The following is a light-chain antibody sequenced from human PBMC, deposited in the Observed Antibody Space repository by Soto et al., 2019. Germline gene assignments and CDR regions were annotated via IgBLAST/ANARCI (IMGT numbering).Light chain of an antibody. Sequence: EIVLTQSPDTLSLSPGERATLFCRASQTLSINSLAWYQQKPGQAPRLLIYGASSRATGIPDRFSGSGSGTDFTLTISRLEPEDFAVYYCQQYGSSPRTFGQGTKVDIK. V-gene: IGKV3-20*01. CDR3: QQYGSSPRT. J-gene: IGKJ1*01. CDR2: GAS. CDR1: QTLSINS.